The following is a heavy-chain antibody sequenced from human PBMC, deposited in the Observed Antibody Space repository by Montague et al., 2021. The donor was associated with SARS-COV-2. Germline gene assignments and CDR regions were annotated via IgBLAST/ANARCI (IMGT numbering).Heavy chain of an antibody. J-gene: IGHJ4*02. V-gene: IGHV2-70*01. CDR2: IDWAHDQ. D-gene: IGHD2/OR15-2a*01. CDR3: ARNRLSVFDF. CDR1: GFSLTTPGVS. Sequence: PALVKPTQTLTLTCSFSGFSLTTPGVSVGWIRQPPGRALEWLALIDWAHDQYYSRSLGTRLTISPGTSKSRVVLTLTNVDTVDTATYYCARNRLSVFDFWGQGTLVTVSS.